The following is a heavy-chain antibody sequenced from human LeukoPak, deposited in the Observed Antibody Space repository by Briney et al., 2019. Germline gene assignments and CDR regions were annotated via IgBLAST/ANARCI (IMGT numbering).Heavy chain of an antibody. CDR1: GFTFSSYE. D-gene: IGHD6-19*01. J-gene: IGHJ4*02. CDR3: AKDHLPGIVVADRDY. CDR2: ISGSGGST. Sequence: PGGPLRLSCAASGFTFSSYEMNWVRQAPGKGLQWVSAISGSGGSTYYADSVKGRFTISRDNSKNTLYLQINGLRAGDTAVYYCAKDHLPGIVVADRDYWGQGTLVTVSS. V-gene: IGHV3-23*01.